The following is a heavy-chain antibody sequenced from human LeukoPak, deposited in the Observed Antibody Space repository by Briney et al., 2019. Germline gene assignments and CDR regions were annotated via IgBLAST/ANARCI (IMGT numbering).Heavy chain of an antibody. CDR1: GGSISIGSYY. D-gene: IGHD4-17*01. CDR2: IYTSGST. Sequence: PSQTLSLTCTVSGGSISIGSYYWSWIRQPAGKGLEWIGRIYTSGSTNYNPSLKSRVTISVDTSKNQFSLKLSSVTAADTAVYYCARDYAVPYGYYMDVWGKGTTVTVSS. CDR3: ARDYAVPYGYYMDV. J-gene: IGHJ6*03. V-gene: IGHV4-61*02.